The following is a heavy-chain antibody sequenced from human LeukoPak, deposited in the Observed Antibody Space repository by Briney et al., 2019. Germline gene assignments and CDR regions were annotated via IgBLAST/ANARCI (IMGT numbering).Heavy chain of an antibody. CDR3: ARDYSGGLDY. J-gene: IGHJ4*02. CDR2: ISYDGSNK. D-gene: IGHD2-15*01. CDR1: GFTFSTHV. V-gene: IGHV3-30-3*01. Sequence: GGSLRLSCAASGFTFSTHVMHWVRQAPGEGLEWVAIISYDGSNKYYGDSVKGRITISRDNSENTLFLQLNSLRAEDTAVYYCARDYSGGLDYWGQGTLVTVSS.